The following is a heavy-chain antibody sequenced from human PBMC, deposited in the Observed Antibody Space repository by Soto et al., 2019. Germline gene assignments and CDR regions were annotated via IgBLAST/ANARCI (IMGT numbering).Heavy chain of an antibody. CDR2: IYYSGST. J-gene: IGHJ1*01. Sequence: SETLSLTCTVSGGSISSGDYYWSWIRQPPGKGLEWIGYIYYSGSTYYNPSLKSRVTISVDTSKNQFSLKLSSVTAADTAVYYCARVWSSGYYYDRAYFQHWGQGTLVTVSS. V-gene: IGHV4-30-4*01. D-gene: IGHD3-22*01. CDR1: GGSISSGDYY. CDR3: ARVWSSGYYYDRAYFQH.